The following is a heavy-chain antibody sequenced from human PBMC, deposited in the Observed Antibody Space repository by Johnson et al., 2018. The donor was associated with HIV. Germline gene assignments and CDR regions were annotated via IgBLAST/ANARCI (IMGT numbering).Heavy chain of an antibody. J-gene: IGHJ3*02. V-gene: IGHV3-23*01. CDR3: AKEVYSSGWYGPPDAFDI. D-gene: IGHD6-19*01. CDR1: GFTFSSYA. Sequence: MQLLESGGGLVQPGGSLRLSCAASGFTFSSYAMSWVRQAPGKGLEWVSAISGSGGSTYYADSVKGRFTISRDNSKNTLYLQMNSLRAEDTAVYYCAKEVYSSGWYGPPDAFDIWGQGTMVTVSS. CDR2: ISGSGGST.